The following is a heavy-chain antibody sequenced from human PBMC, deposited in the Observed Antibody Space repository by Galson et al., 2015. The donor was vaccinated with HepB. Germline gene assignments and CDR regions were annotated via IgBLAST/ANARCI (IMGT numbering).Heavy chain of an antibody. CDR2: IDWDDGK. CDR1: GFSLSTSGMR. Sequence: PALVKPTQTLTLTCTLSGFSLSTSGMRVSWIRQPPGKALEWLARIDWDDGKFYSTSLKTRLTISKGTSKNQVVLIMTNMDPVDTATYYCARDLGYCSGGSCATDYWGQGTLVTVSS. V-gene: IGHV2-70*04. D-gene: IGHD2-15*01. CDR3: ARDLGYCSGGSCATDY. J-gene: IGHJ4*02.